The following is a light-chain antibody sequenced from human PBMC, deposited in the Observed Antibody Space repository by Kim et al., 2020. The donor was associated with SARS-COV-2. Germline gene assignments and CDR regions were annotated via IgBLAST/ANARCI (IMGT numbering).Light chain of an antibody. CDR1: RGSNASNY. CDR3: HSYDSSNHWV. Sequence: KAVTNSVPRSRGSNASNYVQGYQQRPGRAPTPVIFEDNQKPPGVPVPVPCSIDSSSNPASLTISGLKTGDEADYYCHSYDSSNHWVFGGGTQLTVL. V-gene: IGLV6-57*03. J-gene: IGLJ3*02. CDR2: EDN.